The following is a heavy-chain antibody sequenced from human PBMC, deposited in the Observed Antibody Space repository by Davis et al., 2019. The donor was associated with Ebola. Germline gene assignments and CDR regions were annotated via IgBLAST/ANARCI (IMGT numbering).Heavy chain of an antibody. D-gene: IGHD3-10*01. CDR2: IYYSGST. CDR3: ARGGGLRYYGSGSYYNEVIKRPFDY. Sequence: SETLSLTCTVSGGSFSSGSYYWSWIRQPPGKGLEWIGYIYYSGSTYYNPSLKSRVTISVDTSKNQFSLKLSSVTAADTAVYYCARGGGLRYYGSGSYYNEVIKRPFDYWGQGTLVTVSS. V-gene: IGHV4-30-4*08. J-gene: IGHJ4*02. CDR1: GGSFSSGSYY.